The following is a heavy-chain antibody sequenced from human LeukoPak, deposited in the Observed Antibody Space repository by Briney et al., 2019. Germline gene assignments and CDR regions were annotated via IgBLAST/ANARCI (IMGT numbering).Heavy chain of an antibody. D-gene: IGHD2-2*01. Sequence: PSETLSLTCTVSGGSISSSSYYWGWIRQPPGKGLEWIGYIYYSGSTNYNPSLKSRVTISVDTSKNQFSLKLSSVTAADTAVYYCARASTDYFDYWGQGTLVTVSS. J-gene: IGHJ4*02. CDR1: GGSISSSSYY. CDR3: ARASTDYFDY. V-gene: IGHV4-61*05. CDR2: IYYSGST.